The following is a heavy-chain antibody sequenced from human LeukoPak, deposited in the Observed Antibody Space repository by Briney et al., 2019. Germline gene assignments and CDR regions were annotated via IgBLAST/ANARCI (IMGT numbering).Heavy chain of an antibody. CDR3: ARNAGKYCRYLQH. V-gene: IGHV4-59*01. Sequence: PSETLSLTCTVSGDSMNVFYWSWLRQPPGQGLEWISYVYYSGSTTYNPSLKSRVTISIDTSKNQFSLTLTSVTAADTAVYYCARNAGKYCRYLQHWGQGTVVSVSS. CDR2: VYYSGST. CDR1: GDSMNVFY. D-gene: IGHD2-8*02. J-gene: IGHJ1*01.